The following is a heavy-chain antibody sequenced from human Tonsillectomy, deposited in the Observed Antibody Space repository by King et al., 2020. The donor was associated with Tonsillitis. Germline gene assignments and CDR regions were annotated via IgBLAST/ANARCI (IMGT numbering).Heavy chain of an antibody. D-gene: IGHD4-17*01. CDR3: ARRMTTVKLYYYYYLDV. V-gene: IGHV3-23*04. CDR2: ISGAGSVT. J-gene: IGHJ6*03. CDR1: GFTFTNFA. Sequence: VQLVESGGGLVQPGGSLRLSCAASGFTFTNFAMIWVRQAPGKGLEWVSTISGAGSVTHYADSVKGRFTISRDESKNTVSLQMNSLRAEDTAVYYCARRMTTVKLYYYYYLDVWGKGTAVTVSS.